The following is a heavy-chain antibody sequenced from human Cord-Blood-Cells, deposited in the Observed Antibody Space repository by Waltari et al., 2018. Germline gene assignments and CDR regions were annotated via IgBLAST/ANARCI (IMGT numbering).Heavy chain of an antibody. CDR1: GGSFSGYY. J-gene: IGHJ3*02. V-gene: IGHV4-34*01. D-gene: IGHD5-12*01. CDR3: ARRDIVATDDAFDI. CDR2: INHSGST. Sequence: QVQLQQWGAGLLKPSETLSLTCAVYGGSFSGYYWSWSRQPPGKGLEWIGEINHSGSTNYNPSLKSRVTISVDTSKNQFSLKLSSVTAADTAVYYCARRDIVATDDAFDIWGQGTMVTVSS.